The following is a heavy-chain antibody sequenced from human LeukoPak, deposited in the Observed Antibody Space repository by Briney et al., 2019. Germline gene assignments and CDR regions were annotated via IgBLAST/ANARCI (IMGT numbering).Heavy chain of an antibody. D-gene: IGHD3-10*01. Sequence: GGSLRLSCAASGFTFSNYWMHWVSQAPGKGLVWVSRIKPDGSGTSYVDSVKGRFTISRDNAKSTLYLQMNSLGAEDTAVYYCAKDAVYGSGSVDYWGQGALVTVSS. V-gene: IGHV3-74*01. CDR3: AKDAVYGSGSVDY. J-gene: IGHJ4*02. CDR2: IKPDGSGT. CDR1: GFTFSNYW.